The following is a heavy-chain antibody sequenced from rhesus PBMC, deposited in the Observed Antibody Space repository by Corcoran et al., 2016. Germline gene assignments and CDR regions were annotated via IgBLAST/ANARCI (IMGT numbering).Heavy chain of an antibody. D-gene: IGHD4-29*01. CDR3: ARGDYSNYLDY. CDR2: ISYTGGST. J-gene: IGHJ4*01. V-gene: IGHV3S18*01. Sequence: EVQLVESGGGLAKPGGSLRLSCAASGFSFSDYYMYWVRQAPGKGVEWVSGISYTGGSTYYAYSVKGRFTISRENAKNTMYRQMDRLRAEDTAVYYCARGDYSNYLDYWGQGVLVTVSS. CDR1: GFSFSDYY.